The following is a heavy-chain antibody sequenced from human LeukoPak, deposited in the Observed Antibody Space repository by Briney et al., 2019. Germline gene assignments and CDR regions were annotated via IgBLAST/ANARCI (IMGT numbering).Heavy chain of an antibody. V-gene: IGHV3-30-3*01. CDR2: TSSDLNVK. D-gene: IGHD3-10*01. J-gene: IGHJ4*02. CDR1: GFTFRNYV. CDR3: AREGYYGSGSPPSLYFDY. Sequence: GGSLRLSCAASGFTFRNYVIHWVRQAPGKGLEWVAVTSSDLNVKLYADSVKGRFTISRDNSRSTLYLQMSSLRPEDTAIYYCAREGYYGSGSPPSLYFDYWGQGTLVTVSS.